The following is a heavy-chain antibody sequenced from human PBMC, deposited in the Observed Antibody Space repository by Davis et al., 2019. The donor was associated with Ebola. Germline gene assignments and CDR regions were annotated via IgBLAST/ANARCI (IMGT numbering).Heavy chain of an antibody. CDR1: GNSVSTNSAA. V-gene: IGHV6-1*01. Sequence: PSETLSLTCAISGNSVSTNSAACNWIRQSPSRGLEWLGRTYYNSKWYNDYALSVKSRITINPDTSKNQFSLQLTPVTPEDTAVYYCVRGWYRSGLDVWGQGTTVTVSS. CDR2: TYYNSKWYN. D-gene: IGHD6-19*01. J-gene: IGHJ6*02. CDR3: VRGWYRSGLDV.